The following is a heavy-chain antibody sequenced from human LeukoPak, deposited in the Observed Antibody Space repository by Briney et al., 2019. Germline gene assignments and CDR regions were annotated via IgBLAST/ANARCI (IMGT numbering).Heavy chain of an antibody. CDR2: ISGSGGST. J-gene: IGHJ4*02. Sequence: GGSLRLTCAASGFTFSSYAMSWVRQAPGKGLEWVSAISGSGGSTYYADSVKGRFTISRDNSKNTLYLQMNSLRAEDTAVYYCAKVSRYYDSSGPVDYWGQGTLVTVSS. D-gene: IGHD3-22*01. CDR1: GFTFSSYA. CDR3: AKVSRYYDSSGPVDY. V-gene: IGHV3-23*01.